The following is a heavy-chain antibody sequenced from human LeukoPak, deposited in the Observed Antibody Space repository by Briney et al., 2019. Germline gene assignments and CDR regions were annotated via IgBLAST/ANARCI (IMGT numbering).Heavy chain of an antibody. D-gene: IGHD5-12*01. J-gene: IGHJ4*02. CDR3: AREYSGYPSPGYRNPYYFDY. CDR1: GYTFTSYG. Sequence: AASVKVSCKASGYTFTSYGISWVRQAPGQGLEWMGWISAYNGNTNYAQKLQGRVTMTTDTSTSTAYMELRSLRSDDTAVYYCAREYSGYPSPGYRNPYYFDYWGQGTLVTVSS. V-gene: IGHV1-18*01. CDR2: ISAYNGNT.